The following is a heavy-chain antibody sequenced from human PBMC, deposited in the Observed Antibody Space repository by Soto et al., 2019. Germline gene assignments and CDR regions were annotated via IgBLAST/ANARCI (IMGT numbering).Heavy chain of an antibody. V-gene: IGHV4-34*01. CDR3: ARGRPNYDILTGKDDYYYGMDV. CDR2: INHSGST. CDR1: RGSFSGYY. D-gene: IGHD3-9*01. Sequence: SETLSLTCAVYRGSFSGYYLSWIRQPPGKGLEWIGEINHSGSTNYNPSLKSRVTISVDTSKNQFSLKLSSVTAADTAVYYCARGRPNYDILTGKDDYYYGMDVWGQGTTVTVSS. J-gene: IGHJ6*02.